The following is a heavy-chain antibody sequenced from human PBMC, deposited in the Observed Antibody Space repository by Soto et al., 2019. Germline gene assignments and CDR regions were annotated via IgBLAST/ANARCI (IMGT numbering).Heavy chain of an antibody. J-gene: IGHJ4*02. D-gene: IGHD3-3*01. CDR1: GFTFSSYA. CDR2: ISGSGGGT. CDR3: AKEVLRFLEWLSYYFDY. Sequence: EVQLLESGGGLVQPGGSLRLSCAASGFTFSSYAMSWVRQAPGKGLEWVSAISGSGGGTYYADSVKGRFTISRDNSKNTLYLQMNSLRAEDTAVYYCAKEVLRFLEWLSYYFDYWGQGTLVTVSS. V-gene: IGHV3-23*01.